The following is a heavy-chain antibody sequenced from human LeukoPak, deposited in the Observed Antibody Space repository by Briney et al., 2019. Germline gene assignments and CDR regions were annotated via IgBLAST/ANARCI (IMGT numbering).Heavy chain of an antibody. D-gene: IGHD2-8*01. J-gene: IGHJ4*02. CDR1: GFTFSSYS. CDR2: IKSKTDGGTT. CDR3: TTVGYCTNGVCYKRGYFDY. V-gene: IGHV3-15*01. Sequence: GGSLRLSCAASGFTFSSYSMTWVRQAPGKGLEWVGRIKSKTDGGTTDYAAPVKGRFTISRDDSKNTLYLQMNSLKTEDTAVYYCTTVGYCTNGVCYKRGYFDYWGQGTLVTVSS.